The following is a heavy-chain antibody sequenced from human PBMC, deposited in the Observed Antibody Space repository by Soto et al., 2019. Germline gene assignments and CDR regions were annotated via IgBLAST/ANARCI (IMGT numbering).Heavy chain of an antibody. V-gene: IGHV1-8*01. CDR3: ARVGSSWNYVWYYYGMDV. Sequence: GASVKVSCKASGYTFTSYDINWVRQATGQGLEWMGWMNPNSGNTGYAQKFQGRVTMTRNTSISTAYMELSSLRSEDTAVYYCARVGSSWNYVWYYYGMDVWGQGTTVTVSS. D-gene: IGHD1-7*01. CDR2: MNPNSGNT. J-gene: IGHJ6*02. CDR1: GYTFTSYD.